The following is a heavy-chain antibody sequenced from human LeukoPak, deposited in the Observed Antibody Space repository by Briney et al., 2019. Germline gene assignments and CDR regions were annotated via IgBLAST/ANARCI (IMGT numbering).Heavy chain of an antibody. CDR3: ARAHSSSSTFDL. Sequence: GGSLRLSCAASGFTFSDYGIHWVRQAPGQGLEWVALIWYDGSKEYYADSVKGRFTISRDNTKNTLNLQLNSLRADDTAVYYCARAHSSSSTFDLWGQGTLVTVSS. V-gene: IGHV3-33*01. J-gene: IGHJ4*02. D-gene: IGHD6-6*01. CDR1: GFTFSDYG. CDR2: IWYDGSKE.